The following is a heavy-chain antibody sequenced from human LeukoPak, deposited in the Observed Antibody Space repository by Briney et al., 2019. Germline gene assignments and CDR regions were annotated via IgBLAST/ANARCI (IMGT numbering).Heavy chain of an antibody. V-gene: IGHV1-18*01. J-gene: IGHJ4*02. CDR3: ARGYYDSSGYHLGPPFDY. D-gene: IGHD3-22*01. CDR1: GYTFTSYG. CDR2: ISAYNGNT. Sequence: ASVKVSCKASGYTFTSYGISWVRQAPGQGLEWMGWISAYNGNTNYVQKLQGRVTMTTDTSTSTAYMELRSLRFDDTAVYYCARGYYDSSGYHLGPPFDYWGQGTLVTVSS.